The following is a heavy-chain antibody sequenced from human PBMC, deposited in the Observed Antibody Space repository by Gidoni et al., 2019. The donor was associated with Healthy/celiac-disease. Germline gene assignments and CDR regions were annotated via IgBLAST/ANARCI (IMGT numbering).Heavy chain of an antibody. J-gene: IGHJ4*02. D-gene: IGHD3-22*01. V-gene: IGHV3-30*18. CDR1: SYG. Sequence: SYGMHWVRQAPGKGLEWVAVISYDGSNKYYADSVKGRFTISRDNSKNTLYLQMNSLRAEDTAVYYCAKDSGRYYDSSGYYSYFDYWGQGTLVTVSS. CDR2: ISYDGSNK. CDR3: AKDSGRYYDSSGYYSYFDY.